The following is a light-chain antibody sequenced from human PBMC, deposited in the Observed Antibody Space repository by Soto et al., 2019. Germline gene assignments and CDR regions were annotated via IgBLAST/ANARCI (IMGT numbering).Light chain of an antibody. CDR1: DSNTGAGYG. Sequence: QLVLTQPPSVSGAPGQRVTISCTGGDSNTGAGYGVHWYQQFPGTAPKLLIHGNSNRPSGVPDRFSGSKSGASASLAITGLQAEDEADYFCQSYDSSLSEYVFGTGTKVTVL. V-gene: IGLV1-40*01. J-gene: IGLJ1*01. CDR2: GNS. CDR3: QSYDSSLSEYV.